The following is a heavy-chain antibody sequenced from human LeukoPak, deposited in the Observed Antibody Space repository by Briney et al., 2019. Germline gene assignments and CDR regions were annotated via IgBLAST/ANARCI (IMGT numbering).Heavy chain of an antibody. Sequence: ASVKVSCKASGYTFTGYFMHWVRQAPGQGLEWMGWISAYNGNTNYAQKLQGRVTMTTDTSTSTAYMELRSLRSDDTAVYYCARTARYCSSTSCYRWFDPWGQGTLVTVSS. V-gene: IGHV1-18*04. CDR1: GYTFTGYF. CDR3: ARTARYCSSTSCYRWFDP. D-gene: IGHD2-2*01. CDR2: ISAYNGNT. J-gene: IGHJ5*02.